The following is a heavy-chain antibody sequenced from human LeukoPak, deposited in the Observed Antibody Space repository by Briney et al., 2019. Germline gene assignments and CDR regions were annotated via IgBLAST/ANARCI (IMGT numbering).Heavy chain of an antibody. CDR1: GYTFTSYY. J-gene: IGHJ4*02. Sequence: SVKVSCKASGYTFTSYYMHWVRQAPGQGLEWMGGIIPIFGTANYAQKFQGRVTITADESTSTAYMELGSLRSEDTAVYYCAGYGDAYYFDYWGQGTLVTVSS. D-gene: IGHD4-17*01. CDR3: AGYGDAYYFDY. CDR2: IIPIFGTA. V-gene: IGHV1-69*13.